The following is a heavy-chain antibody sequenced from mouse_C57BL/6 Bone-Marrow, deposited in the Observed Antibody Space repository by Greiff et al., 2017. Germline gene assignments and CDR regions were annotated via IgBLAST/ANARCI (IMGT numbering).Heavy chain of an antibody. V-gene: IGHV5-15*01. Sequence: EVQLVESGGGLVQPGGSLKLSCAASGFTFSDYGMAWVRQAPRKGPEWVAFISNLAYSIYYADTVTGRFTISRENAKNTLYLEMSSLRSEDTAMYYCARRGYSAMDYWGQGTSVTVSS. CDR2: ISNLAYSI. J-gene: IGHJ4*01. CDR1: GFTFSDYG. CDR3: ARRGYSAMDY.